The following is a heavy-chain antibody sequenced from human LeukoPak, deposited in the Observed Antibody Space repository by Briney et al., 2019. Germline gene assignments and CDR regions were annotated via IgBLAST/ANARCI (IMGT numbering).Heavy chain of an antibody. D-gene: IGHD6-13*01. CDR1: GGSISSYY. CDR3: ARGVYIAAAQYGY. J-gene: IGHJ4*02. Sequence: KPSETLSLTCTVSGGSISSYYWSWIRQPPGKGLEWIGYIYYSGTTNYNPSLKSRVTISEDTSKNQFSLKLSSVTAADTAVYYCARGVYIAAAQYGYWGQGTLVTVSS. V-gene: IGHV4-59*01. CDR2: IYYSGTT.